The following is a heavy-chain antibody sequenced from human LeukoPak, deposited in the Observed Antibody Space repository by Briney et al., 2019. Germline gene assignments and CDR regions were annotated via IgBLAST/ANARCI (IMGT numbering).Heavy chain of an antibody. Sequence: ASVKVSRKASGDTFTSSDINWVRQATGQGLEWMGWMNPNSGNTGYAQKFQGRVTMTRNTSISTAYMELSSLRSEDTAVYYCARIEGRYYYYYYYMDVWGKGTTVTVSS. D-gene: IGHD2-21*01. CDR3: ARIEGRYYYYYYYMDV. CDR2: MNPNSGNT. J-gene: IGHJ6*03. V-gene: IGHV1-8*01. CDR1: GDTFTSSD.